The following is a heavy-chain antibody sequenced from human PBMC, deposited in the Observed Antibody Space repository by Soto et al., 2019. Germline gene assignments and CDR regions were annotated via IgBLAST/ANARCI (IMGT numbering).Heavy chain of an antibody. CDR1: GFTFSSYA. CDR3: ARDLGTGKYSSSQPYYYYYYGMDV. CDR2: ISYDGSNK. J-gene: IGHJ6*02. Sequence: PGGSLRLSCAASGFTFSSYAMHWVRQAPGKGLEWVAVISYDGSNKYYADSVKGRFTISRDNPKNTLYLQMNSLRAEDTAVYYCARDLGTGKYSSSQPYYYYYYGMDVWGQGTTVTVSS. V-gene: IGHV3-30-3*01. D-gene: IGHD6-6*01.